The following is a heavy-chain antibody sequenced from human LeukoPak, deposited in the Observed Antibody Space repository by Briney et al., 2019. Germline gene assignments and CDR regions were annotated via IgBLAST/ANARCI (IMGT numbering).Heavy chain of an antibody. D-gene: IGHD2-21*02. CDR3: ARGRSGRGCGGDCYMDFDY. J-gene: IGHJ4*02. CDR2: MNPNSGNT. Sequence: ASVKVSCKASGYTFTSYDINWVQQATGQGLEWMGWMNPNSGNTGYAQKFQGRVTMTRNTSISTAYMELSSLRSEDTAVYYCARGRSGRGCGGDCYMDFDYWGQGTLVTVSS. V-gene: IGHV1-8*01. CDR1: GYTFTSYD.